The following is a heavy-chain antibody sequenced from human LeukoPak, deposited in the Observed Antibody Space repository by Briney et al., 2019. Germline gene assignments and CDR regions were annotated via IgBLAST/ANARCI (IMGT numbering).Heavy chain of an antibody. CDR3: AKVRKSRRYFDWLRPDMDV. CDR2: INPDSGGT. Sequence: ASVKVSCKASGYTFTGYYMHWVRQAPGQGLEWVGWINPDSGGTSYARKFQGRVTMTRDTSIRAAYMELRRLRSDDTAVYYCAKVRKSRRYFDWLRPDMDVWGKGTTVTISS. CDR1: GYTFTGYY. D-gene: IGHD3-9*01. J-gene: IGHJ6*03. V-gene: IGHV1-2*02.